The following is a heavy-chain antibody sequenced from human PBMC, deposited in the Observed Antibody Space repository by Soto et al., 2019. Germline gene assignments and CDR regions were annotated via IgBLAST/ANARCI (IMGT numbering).Heavy chain of an antibody. J-gene: IGHJ5*02. D-gene: IGHD6-6*01. V-gene: IGHV1-8*01. Sequence: QVQLVQSGAEVKKPGASVKVSCKASGYTFTSYDINWVRQATGQGLEWMGWMNPNSGNTGYAQKFQGRVTMTRNTSISTAYMELSSLRSEDTAVYYCARARKGRAARPNARWFDPWGQGTLVTVSS. CDR1: GYTFTSYD. CDR3: ARARKGRAARPNARWFDP. CDR2: MNPNSGNT.